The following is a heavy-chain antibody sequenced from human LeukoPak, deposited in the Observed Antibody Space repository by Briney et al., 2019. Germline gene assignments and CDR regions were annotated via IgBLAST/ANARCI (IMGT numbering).Heavy chain of an antibody. CDR2: ISRSGGIK. V-gene: IGHV3-48*03. D-gene: IGHD2-2*01. Sequence: GGSLRLSCAASGFTLSSYEMNWVRQAPGKGLEWVSYISRSGGIKKYADSLKGRFTISRDNAKNSLYLQMNSLRAEDTALYYCARETCTTCYTYSYYYYMDVWGKGTTVTVSS. J-gene: IGHJ6*03. CDR1: GFTLSSYE. CDR3: ARETCTTCYTYSYYYYMDV.